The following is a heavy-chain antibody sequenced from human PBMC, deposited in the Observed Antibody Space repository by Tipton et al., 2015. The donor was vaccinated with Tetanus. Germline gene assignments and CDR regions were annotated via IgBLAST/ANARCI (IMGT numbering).Heavy chain of an antibody. D-gene: IGHD3-10*01. CDR2: VAYDGNNK. Sequence: SLRLSCAAPGFIFSSYAMHWVRQAPGKGLEWAALVAYDGNNKYYADSVKGRFTISRDNSKDTLYLQMNSLRPEDTAVYYCARDGFYYGSGSYYRAFWGQGTLVTVSP. V-gene: IGHV3-30-3*01. J-gene: IGHJ4*02. CDR3: ARDGFYYGSGSYYRAF. CDR1: GFIFSSYA.